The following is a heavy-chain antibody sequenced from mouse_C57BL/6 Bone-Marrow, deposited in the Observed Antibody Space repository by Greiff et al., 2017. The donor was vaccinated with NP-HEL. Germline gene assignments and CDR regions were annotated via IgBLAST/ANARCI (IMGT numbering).Heavy chain of an antibody. CDR2: ISDGGSYT. D-gene: IGHD1-1*01. Sequence: EVQVVESGGGLVKPGGSLKLSCAASGFTFSSYAMSWVRQTPEKRLEWVATISDGGSYTYYPDNVKGRFTISRDNAKNNQYLQMSHLKSEDTAMYYCARAEYYYCSDAMDDWGQGTSVTVSS. CDR3: ARAEYYYCSDAMDD. J-gene: IGHJ4*01. V-gene: IGHV5-4*01. CDR1: GFTFSSYA.